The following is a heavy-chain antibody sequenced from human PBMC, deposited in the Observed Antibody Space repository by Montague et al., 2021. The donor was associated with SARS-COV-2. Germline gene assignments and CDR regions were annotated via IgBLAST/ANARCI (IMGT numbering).Heavy chain of an antibody. Sequence: SETLSLTCTVSGGSISSSSYYWGWIRQPPGKGLEWIGSIYYSGSTYYNPSLKSRVTISVDTSKNQFSLKLSSVTAADTAVYYCAREARQWLERVHLQHWGQGTLVTVSS. CDR1: GGSISSSSYY. CDR3: AREARQWLERVHLQH. V-gene: IGHV4-39*02. CDR2: IYYSGST. D-gene: IGHD6-19*01. J-gene: IGHJ1*01.